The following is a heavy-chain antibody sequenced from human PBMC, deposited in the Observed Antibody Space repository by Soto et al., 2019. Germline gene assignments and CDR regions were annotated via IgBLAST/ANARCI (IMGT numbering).Heavy chain of an antibody. CDR2: INPNGGGT. V-gene: IGHV1-46*01. J-gene: IGHJ4*02. CDR1: GYIFTTYY. CDR3: ARGGYDYGSG. Sequence: QVQLVQSGAEVKKPGASVNVSCRASGYIFTTYYVHWVRQAPGQGLEWMGIINPNGGGTSYAQKFQGSVPLTRDTSTGTVYMEMRRLTSEDTAVYYCARGGYDYGSGWGPGTLVTVSS. D-gene: IGHD3-10*01.